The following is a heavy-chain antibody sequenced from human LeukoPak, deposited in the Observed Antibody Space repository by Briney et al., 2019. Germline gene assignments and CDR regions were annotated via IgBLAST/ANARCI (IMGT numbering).Heavy chain of an antibody. J-gene: IGHJ4*02. CDR2: ISSGSTI. CDR3: ASTSY. V-gene: IGHV3-11*01. Sequence: PGGSLRLSCAASGFTFSDYYMSWIRQAPGKGLEWVSYISSGSTIYYADSVKGRFTISRDNAKNSLYLQMNSLRAEDTAVYYCASTSYWGQGTLVTVSS. CDR1: GFTFSDYY.